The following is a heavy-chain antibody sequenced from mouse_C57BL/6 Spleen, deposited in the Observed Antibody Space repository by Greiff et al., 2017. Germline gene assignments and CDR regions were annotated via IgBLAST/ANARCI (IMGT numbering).Heavy chain of an antibody. V-gene: IGHV14-4*01. Sequence: VQLKQSGAELVRPGASVKLSCTASGFNFKDDYMHWVKQRPEQGLEWIGWIDPENGATEYASKFQGKATITADTSSNTAYLQLSSLTSEDTAVYYCATPDGYYFACWGQWTLVTVSA. CDR2: IDPENGAT. J-gene: IGHJ3*01. CDR3: ATPDGYYFAC. CDR1: GFNFKDDY. D-gene: IGHD2-3*01.